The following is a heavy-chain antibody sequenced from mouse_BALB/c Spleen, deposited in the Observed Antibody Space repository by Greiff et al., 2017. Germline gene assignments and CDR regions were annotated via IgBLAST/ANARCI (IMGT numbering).Heavy chain of an antibody. Sequence: DVQLQESGTVLARPGASVKMSCKASGYSFTSYWMHWVKQRPGQGLEWIGAIYPGNSDTSYNQKFKGKAKLTAVTSASTAYMELSSLTNEDSAVYYCTRSTMITTAYYFDYGGQGTTLTVSS. CDR3: TRSTMITTAYYFDY. CDR2: IYPGNSDT. D-gene: IGHD2-4*01. V-gene: IGHV1-5*01. CDR1: GYSFTSYW. J-gene: IGHJ2*01.